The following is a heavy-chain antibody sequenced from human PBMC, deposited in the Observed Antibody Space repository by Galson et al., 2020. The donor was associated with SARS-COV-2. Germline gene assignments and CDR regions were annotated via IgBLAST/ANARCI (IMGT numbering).Heavy chain of an antibody. Sequence: ASVTVSCKISGNKFTRDAISWVRQAPGRETEWMGWISAYNDNRQYAQKFQDRIYLSTDASTTTAYMELRRLRSDDTAVYFCARDKTSYYDSSALAFDFWGQGALVTVSS. CDR1: GNKFTRDA. CDR3: ARDKTSYYDSSALAFDF. J-gene: IGHJ4*02. D-gene: IGHD3-22*01. V-gene: IGHV1-18*04. CDR2: ISAYNDNR.